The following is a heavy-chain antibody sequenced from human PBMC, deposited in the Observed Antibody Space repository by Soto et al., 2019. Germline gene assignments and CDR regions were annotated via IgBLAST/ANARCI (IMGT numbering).Heavy chain of an antibody. CDR3: ARAVGTAYDAFDI. CDR1: GGSISSGGYS. D-gene: IGHD1-1*01. CDR2: IYHSGST. V-gene: IGHV4-30-2*01. J-gene: IGHJ3*02. Sequence: SETLSLTCAVSGGSISSGGYSWSWIRQPPGKGLEWIGYIYHSGSTYYNPSLKSRVAISVDRSKNQFSLKLSSVTAADTAVYYCARAVGTAYDAFDIWGQGTMVTVSS.